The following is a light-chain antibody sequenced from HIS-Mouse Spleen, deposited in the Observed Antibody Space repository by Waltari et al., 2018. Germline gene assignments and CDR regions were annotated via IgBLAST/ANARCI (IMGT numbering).Light chain of an antibody. CDR3: CSYAGSSTWV. CDR1: GSDVGIYHL. CDR2: EGS. Sequence: QSALTQPAPVSGSPGQSITISCTGTGSDVGIYHLVPWSQQHPGKAPKLMIYEGSKRPSGVSNRFSGSKSGNTASLTISGLQAEDEADYYCCSYAGSSTWVFGGGTKLTVL. J-gene: IGLJ3*02. V-gene: IGLV2-23*01.